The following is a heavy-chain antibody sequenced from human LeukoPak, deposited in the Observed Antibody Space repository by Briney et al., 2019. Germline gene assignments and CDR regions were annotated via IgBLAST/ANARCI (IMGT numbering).Heavy chain of an antibody. CDR3: AKGYGSGNSY. Sequence: PGGSLRLSCAASGITFSSYGMHWVRQAPGKGLEGVAVISYDGSNKYYADSVKGRFTISRDNSKNTLYLQMNSLRAEDTAVYYCAKGYGSGNSYWGQGTLVTVSS. D-gene: IGHD3-10*01. V-gene: IGHV3-30*18. J-gene: IGHJ4*02. CDR2: ISYDGSNK. CDR1: GITFSSYG.